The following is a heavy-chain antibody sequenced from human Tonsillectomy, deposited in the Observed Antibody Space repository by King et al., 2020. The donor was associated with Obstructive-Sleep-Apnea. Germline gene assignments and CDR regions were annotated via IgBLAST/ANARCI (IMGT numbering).Heavy chain of an antibody. V-gene: IGHV4-39*07. D-gene: IGHD3-3*01. CDR1: GGSISSSSYY. CDR2: IYYSGST. J-gene: IGHJ4*02. CDR3: ARDEAYYDFWSSHIH. Sequence: QLQESGPGLVKPSETLSLTCTVSGGSISSSSYYWGWIRQPPGKGLEWIGSIYYSGSTYYNPSLKSRVTISVDTSKNQFSLKLSSVTAADTAVYYCARDEAYYDFWSSHIHWGQGTLVTVSS.